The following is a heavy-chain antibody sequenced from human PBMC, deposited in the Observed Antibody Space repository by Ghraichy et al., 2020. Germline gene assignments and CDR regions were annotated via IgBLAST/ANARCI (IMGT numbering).Heavy chain of an antibody. V-gene: IGHV5-10-1*01. CDR2: IDPNDSYT. CDR3: ARSECRGPSCYSIPY. D-gene: IGHD2-15*01. Sequence: GESLNISCKGSGYSFSSYWITWVRQKPGRGLEWMGRIDPNDSYTNYSPSFQGHVTISADKYISTAYLQWSSLEASDTAVYYCARSECRGPSCYSIPYWGQGTLVTVSS. J-gene: IGHJ4*02. CDR1: GYSFSSYW.